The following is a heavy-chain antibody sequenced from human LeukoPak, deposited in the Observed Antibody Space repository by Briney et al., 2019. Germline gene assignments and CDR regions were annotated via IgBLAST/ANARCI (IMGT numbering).Heavy chain of an antibody. CDR1: GYTFTSYD. CDR2: MNPNSGNT. D-gene: IGHD3-22*01. CDR3: ARGFVTVIVVYYYYMDV. J-gene: IGHJ6*03. Sequence: ASVKVSCKASGYTFTSYDINWVRQATGQGLEWMGWMNPNSGNTGYAQKFQGRVTMTRNTSISTAYMELSSLRSEDTAVYYCARGFVTVIVVYYYYMDVWGKGTTVTISS. V-gene: IGHV1-8*01.